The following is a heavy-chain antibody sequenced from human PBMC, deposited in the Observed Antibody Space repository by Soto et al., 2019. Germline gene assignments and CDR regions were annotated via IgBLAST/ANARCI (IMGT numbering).Heavy chain of an antibody. Sequence: QVQLVQSGAEVKKPGASVKVSCKASGYTFTSYDINWVRQATGQGLEWMGWMNPNSGNTGYAQKFQGRVTMTRNTSISTADMELSSLRSEDTAVYYCARGPVTTYYYYYYGMDVWGQGTTVTVSS. V-gene: IGHV1-8*01. J-gene: IGHJ6*02. D-gene: IGHD4-17*01. CDR3: ARGPVTTYYYYYYGMDV. CDR1: GYTFTSYD. CDR2: MNPNSGNT.